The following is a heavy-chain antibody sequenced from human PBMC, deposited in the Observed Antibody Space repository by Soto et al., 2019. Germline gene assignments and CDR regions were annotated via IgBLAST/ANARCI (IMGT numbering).Heavy chain of an antibody. D-gene: IGHD6-6*01. CDR2: INHSGST. V-gene: IGHV4-34*01. Sequence: PSETLSLTCAVYGGSFSGYYWSWIRQPPGKGLEWIGEINHSGSTNYNPSLKSRVTISVDTSKNQFSLKLSSVTAADTAVYYCARGAARLGGLYYYGMAVWGQGTTVTVSS. J-gene: IGHJ6*02. CDR1: GGSFSGYY. CDR3: ARGAARLGGLYYYGMAV.